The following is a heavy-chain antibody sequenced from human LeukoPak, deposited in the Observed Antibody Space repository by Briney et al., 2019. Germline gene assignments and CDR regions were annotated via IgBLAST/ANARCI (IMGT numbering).Heavy chain of an antibody. CDR1: GFTFSNYG. D-gene: IGHD3-22*01. J-gene: IGHJ4*02. Sequence: GGSLRLSCAASGFTFSNYGMHWVRQAPGKGLEWVAVIWYDGNNKYYADSVKGRFTISRDNSKNTLYLQMNSLRAEDTAVYYCARGSKYYYDSSGYYYEWWGQGTLVTASS. CDR2: IWYDGNNK. V-gene: IGHV3-33*01. CDR3: ARGSKYYYDSSGYYYEW.